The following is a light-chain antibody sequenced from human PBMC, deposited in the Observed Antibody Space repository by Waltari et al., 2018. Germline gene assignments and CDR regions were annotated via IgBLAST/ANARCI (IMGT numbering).Light chain of an antibody. CDR2: KAS. CDR1: QSVSSR. CDR3: QQYGYFPWT. J-gene: IGKJ1*01. V-gene: IGKV1-5*03. Sequence: DIQMAQSPSTLSASVGDRVTITCRASQSVSSRLAWYQQKPGKAPNLLIYKASALETGVPSRFSGSGSATEFTLTISGLQPDDFATYFCQQYGYFPWTFGQGTKVEIK.